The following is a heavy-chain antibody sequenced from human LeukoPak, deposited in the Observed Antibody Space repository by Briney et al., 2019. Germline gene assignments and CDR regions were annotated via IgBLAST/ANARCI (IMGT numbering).Heavy chain of an antibody. CDR2: INHSGST. J-gene: IGHJ4*02. V-gene: IGHV4-34*01. Sequence: PSETLSLTCAVYGGSFSGYYWSWIRQPPGKGLEWIGEINHSGSTNYNPSLKSRVTISVDTSRNQFSLKLSSVTAADTAVYYCAGPRRGIVTLFRGVKPAAFDYWAREPLVTVSS. CDR3: AGPRRGIVTLFRGVKPAAFDY. CDR1: GGSFSGYY. D-gene: IGHD3-10*01.